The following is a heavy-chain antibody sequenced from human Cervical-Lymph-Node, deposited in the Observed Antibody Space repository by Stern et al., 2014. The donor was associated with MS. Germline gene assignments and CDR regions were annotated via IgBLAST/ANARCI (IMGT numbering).Heavy chain of an antibody. D-gene: IGHD3-3*01. Sequence: VQLVESGGGLVQPGRSLRLSCAAAGFAFDDYAMHWVRQAPGKGLEWGSGISWSGTKIGYADSVKGRFTISRDIAKNSLFLQMNNLRAEDTALYYCASANYEFGYYGMDVWGQGTAVTVS. CDR2: ISWSGTKI. CDR1: GFAFDDYA. V-gene: IGHV3-9*01. J-gene: IGHJ6*02. CDR3: ASANYEFGYYGMDV.